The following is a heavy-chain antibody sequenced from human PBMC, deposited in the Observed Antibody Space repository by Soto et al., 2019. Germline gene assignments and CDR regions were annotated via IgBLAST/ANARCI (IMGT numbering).Heavy chain of an antibody. J-gene: IGHJ4*02. V-gene: IGHV2-5*02. CDR2: IYWDDDK. Sequence: QITLKESGPTLVRPTQTLTLTCTFSGFSLSTTGVAVAWISQPPGEALEWLALIYWDDDKRYNSSLKSRLTITKDTARDQVVLAMTNMDPMDTAIYFCAHSQRGPRDFWGPGILVTVSS. CDR3: AHSQRGPRDF. CDR1: GFSLSTTGVA. D-gene: IGHD5-12*01.